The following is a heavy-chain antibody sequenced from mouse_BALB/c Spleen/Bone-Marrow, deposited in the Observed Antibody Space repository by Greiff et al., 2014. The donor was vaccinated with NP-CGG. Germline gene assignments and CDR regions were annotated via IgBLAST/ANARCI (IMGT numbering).Heavy chain of an antibody. J-gene: IGHJ4*01. CDR1: GFTFSDYG. D-gene: IGHD2-1*01. CDR2: ISNLAYSI. Sequence: EVKVEESGGALVQPGGSRKLSCAASGFTFSDYGMAWVRQAPGKGPEWVAFISNLAYSIYYTDTVTDRFTISRENAKNTLYLEMSSLRSEDTAMYYCARETTRGAMDYWGQGTSVTVSS. V-gene: IGHV5-15*02. CDR3: ARETTRGAMDY.